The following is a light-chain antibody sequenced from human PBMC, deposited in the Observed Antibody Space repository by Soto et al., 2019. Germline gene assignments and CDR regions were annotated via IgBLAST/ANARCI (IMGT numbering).Light chain of an antibody. CDR2: KAS. J-gene: IGKJ1*01. Sequence: DIQMTQSPSTLSASVGDRVTITCRASQSISSWLAWYQQKPGTAPNLLIYKASTLQSGVPSRFSGSGSGTKFTLTISSLQPDGSATYYCQQYNDNWTFGQGTKVDIK. CDR3: QQYNDNWT. CDR1: QSISSW. V-gene: IGKV1-5*03.